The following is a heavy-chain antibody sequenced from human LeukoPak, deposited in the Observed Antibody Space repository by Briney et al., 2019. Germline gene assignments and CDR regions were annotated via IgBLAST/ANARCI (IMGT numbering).Heavy chain of an antibody. V-gene: IGHV4-34*01. D-gene: IGHD3-3*01. CDR2: INHGGST. Sequence: PSETLSLTCAVYGGSFSGYYWSWIRQPPGKGLEWIGKINHGGSTTYNPSLKSRVTISVDTSKNQFSLKLSSVTAADTAVYYCARQISTYRFDPWGQGILVTVSS. J-gene: IGHJ5*02. CDR3: ARQISTYRFDP. CDR1: GGSFSGYY.